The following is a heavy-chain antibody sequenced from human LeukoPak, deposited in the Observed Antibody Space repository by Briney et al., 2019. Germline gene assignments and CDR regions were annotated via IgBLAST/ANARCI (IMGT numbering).Heavy chain of an antibody. CDR2: IGGTGGDT. CDR3: AMDGDFRSAFNWFDP. CDR1: GITLSNYA. D-gene: IGHD3-3*01. Sequence: GGSLRLSCAVSGITLSNYAMTWVRLAPGKGLEWVSAIGGTGGDTYYADSVKGRFTISRDNPKNTLYLQMNRLRAEDTAVYYCAMDGDFRSAFNWFDPWGQGTLVTVSS. J-gene: IGHJ5*02. V-gene: IGHV3-23*01.